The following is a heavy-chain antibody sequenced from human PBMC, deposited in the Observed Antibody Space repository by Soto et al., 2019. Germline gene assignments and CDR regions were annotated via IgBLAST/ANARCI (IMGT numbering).Heavy chain of an antibody. J-gene: IGHJ6*03. V-gene: IGHV4-34*01. D-gene: IGHD5-18*01. Sequence: SETLSLTCAVYGGSFSGYYWSWIRQPPGKGLEWIGEINHSGSTNYNPSLKSRVTISVDTSKNQFSLKLSSVTAADTAVYYCAREGDTAMDDYYYYYMDVWGKGTTVTVSS. CDR1: GGSFSGYY. CDR3: AREGDTAMDDYYYYYMDV. CDR2: INHSGST.